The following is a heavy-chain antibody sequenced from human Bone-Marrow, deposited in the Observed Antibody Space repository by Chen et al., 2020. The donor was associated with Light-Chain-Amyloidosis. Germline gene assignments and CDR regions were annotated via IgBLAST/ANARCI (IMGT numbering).Heavy chain of an antibody. CDR2: IYPDDSDA. CDR1: GYTFPNYW. V-gene: IGHV5-51*01. D-gene: IGHD5-12*01. Sequence: EVQLEQSGPEVKKPGESLKISCKGSGYTFPNYWIGGVRQMPEKGLEWMGVIYPDDSDARYSPSFEGQVPISADKSITPAYLQWRSLKASETAMYYCARRIDGYNFDYWGQGTLVTVYS. CDR3: ARRIDGYNFDY. J-gene: IGHJ4*02.